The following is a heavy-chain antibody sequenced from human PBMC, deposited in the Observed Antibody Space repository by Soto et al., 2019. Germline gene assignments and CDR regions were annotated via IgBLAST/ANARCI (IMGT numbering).Heavy chain of an antibody. CDR3: AFYHFSGPACSDY. Sequence: PSETLSLTCAVSGGSFTEDYWNWVRQYPGRGLEWVGDVSHTGSAKYNPGLKSRVGRSFGKGEKQVSLAMNVVTAADTAVFYCAFYHFSGPACSDYGAPRTLVT. V-gene: IGHV4-34*01. D-gene: IGHD3-3*01. CDR1: GGSFTEDY. CDR2: VSHTGSA. J-gene: IGHJ4*01.